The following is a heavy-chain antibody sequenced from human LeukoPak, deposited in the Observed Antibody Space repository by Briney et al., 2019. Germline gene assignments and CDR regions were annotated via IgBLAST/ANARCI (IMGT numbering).Heavy chain of an antibody. D-gene: IGHD2-15*01. CDR1: GGSIGTNY. CDR3: ARQLELPDGLDI. J-gene: IGHJ3*02. V-gene: IGHV4-59*01. Sequence: SETLSLTCTVSGGSIGTNYWSWIRQPPGKGLEWVGYIHYSGNTDYNPYLKSRVTMSIDTSKKQFSLKLSSVTAADTAVYYCARQLELPDGLDIWGQGTMVTVSS. CDR2: IHYSGNT.